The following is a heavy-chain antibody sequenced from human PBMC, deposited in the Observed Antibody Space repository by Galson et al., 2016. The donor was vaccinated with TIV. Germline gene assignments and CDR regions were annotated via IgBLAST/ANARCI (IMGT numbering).Heavy chain of an antibody. CDR3: PKMDSSGFDYVRRFDF. D-gene: IGHD3-22*01. J-gene: IGHJ4*02. V-gene: IGHV3-23*01. CDR2: ISAGGGRT. CDR1: GFTFSSFA. Sequence: SLRLSCAASGFTFSSFAMTWVRQAPGKGLEWVSRISAGGGRTDYADSVKGRFTISRDNPKNTLYLQMSSLRADDTAVYFCPKMDSSGFDYVRRFDFWGQGTLATVSS.